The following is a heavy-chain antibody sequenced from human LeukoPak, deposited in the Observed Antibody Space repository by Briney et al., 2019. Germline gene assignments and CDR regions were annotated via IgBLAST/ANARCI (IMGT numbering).Heavy chain of an antibody. D-gene: IGHD1-7*01. V-gene: IGHV4-34*01. J-gene: IGHJ6*02. CDR2: INHSGST. CDR1: GGSFSGYY. CDR3: ARGRYNWNYEPYGMDV. Sequence: SETLSLTCAVYGGSFSGYYWSWIRQPPGKGLEWIGEINHSGSTNYNPSLKSRVTMSVDTSKNQFSLKLSSVTAADTAVYYCARGRYNWNYEPYGMDVWGQGTTVTVSS.